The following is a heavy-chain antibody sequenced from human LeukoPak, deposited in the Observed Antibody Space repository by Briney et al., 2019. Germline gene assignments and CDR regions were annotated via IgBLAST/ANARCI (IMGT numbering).Heavy chain of an antibody. CDR1: GYTFTSYG. J-gene: IGHJ6*02. D-gene: IGHD3-10*01. CDR2: INVYNGNT. V-gene: IGHV1-18*01. CDR3: ARGLTGSYYIYYYYGMDV. Sequence: GASVKVSCKASGYTFTSYGISWVRQAPGQGLEWMGWINVYNGNTNYAQKLQGRVTMTTDTSTSTAYMELRSLRSDDTAVYYCARGLTGSYYIYYYYGMDVWGQGTTVTVSS.